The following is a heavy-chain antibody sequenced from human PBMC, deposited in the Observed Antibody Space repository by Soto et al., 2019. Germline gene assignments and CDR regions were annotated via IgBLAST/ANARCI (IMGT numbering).Heavy chain of an antibody. J-gene: IGHJ4*02. Sequence: EVQLVQSGAEVKKPGESLQISCKGSGYSFTTYWIGWVRQMPGKGLEWMGIIYPYDSETRYSPSFQGQVTISADKSISAAYLQWSSLKASDTAMYYCARHLVGATRGNFDYWGQGTLVTVSS. CDR1: GYSFTTYW. D-gene: IGHD1-26*01. CDR2: IYPYDSET. CDR3: ARHLVGATRGNFDY. V-gene: IGHV5-51*01.